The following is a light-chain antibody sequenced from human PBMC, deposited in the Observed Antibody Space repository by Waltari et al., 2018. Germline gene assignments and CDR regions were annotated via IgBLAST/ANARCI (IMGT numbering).Light chain of an antibody. V-gene: IGLV2-8*01. CDR1: SGDIGAYNS. CDR3: SSYADSNVL. Sequence: QSALTQPPSAAGSPGQSVTISCTGTSGDIGAYNSVSWYQQHPDRAPKLIIYEVTKRPSGVPDRFSGSRSGNTASLTVSGLQTEDEADYFCSSYADSNVLFGGGTKLTVL. J-gene: IGLJ2*01. CDR2: EVT.